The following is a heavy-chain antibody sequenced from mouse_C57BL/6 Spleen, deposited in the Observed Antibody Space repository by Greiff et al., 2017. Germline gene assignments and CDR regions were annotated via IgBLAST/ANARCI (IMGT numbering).Heavy chain of an antibody. CDR1: GYTFTSYW. Sequence: VQLQQPGAELVMPGASVKLSCKASGYTFTSYWMHWVKQRPGQGLEWIGEIDPSDSYTNYNQKFKGKSTLTVDKSSSTAYMQRSRLTSEDSAVYYCARKECYYDYDGGAWFAYWGQGTLVTVSA. CDR2: IDPSDSYT. D-gene: IGHD2-4*01. V-gene: IGHV1-69*01. CDR3: ARKECYYDYDGGAWFAY. J-gene: IGHJ3*01.